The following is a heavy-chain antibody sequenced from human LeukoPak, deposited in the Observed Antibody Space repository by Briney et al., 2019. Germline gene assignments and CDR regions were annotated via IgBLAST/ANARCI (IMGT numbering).Heavy chain of an antibody. CDR3: ASRYYYDSSGRDY. CDR2: INNDGSST. V-gene: IGHV3-74*01. CDR1: GFTSSSYW. D-gene: IGHD3-22*01. Sequence: GGSLGLSCAASGFTSSSYWMHWVRQAPGKGLVWVSRINNDGSSTSYSDSVKGRFTISRDNAKNTLYLQMNSLRAEDTAVYYCASRYYYDSSGRDYWGQGTLVTVSS. J-gene: IGHJ4*02.